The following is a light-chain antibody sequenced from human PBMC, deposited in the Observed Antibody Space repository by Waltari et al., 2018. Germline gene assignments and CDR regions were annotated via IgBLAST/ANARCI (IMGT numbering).Light chain of an antibody. V-gene: IGKV1-5*03. CDR3: LQYDLHPWT. J-gene: IGKJ1*01. Sequence: DIQMTQSPSTLPASVGARVTLPCRASQNINKWLAWYQQKPGKAPKLLIHTASTLESGAPSRFSGSGLGTEFTLTISSLQPDDFSTYYCLQYDLHPWTFGQGTQLQIK. CDR2: TAS. CDR1: QNINKW.